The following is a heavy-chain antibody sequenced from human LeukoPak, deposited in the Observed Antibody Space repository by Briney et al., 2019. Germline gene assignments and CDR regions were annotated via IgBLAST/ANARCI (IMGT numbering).Heavy chain of an antibody. Sequence: GASVKVSCKASGYTFTGYYMHWVRQAPGQGLEWMGWINPNSGGTNYAQKFQGRVTMTRDTSISTAYMELSRLRSDDTAVYYCARAIVHCGGDCYSMGDWGQGTLVTVSS. CDR3: ARAIVHCGGDCYSMGD. V-gene: IGHV1-2*02. CDR2: INPNSGGT. D-gene: IGHD2-21*02. CDR1: GYTFTGYY. J-gene: IGHJ4*02.